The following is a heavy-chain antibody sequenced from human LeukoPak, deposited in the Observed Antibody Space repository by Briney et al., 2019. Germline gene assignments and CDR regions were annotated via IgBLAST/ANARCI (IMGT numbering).Heavy chain of an antibody. D-gene: IGHD6-13*01. CDR2: ISYDGSNK. CDR1: GFTFSSYA. J-gene: IGHJ4*02. V-gene: IGHV3-30-3*02. CDR3: AGRPYGSSPFDY. Sequence: PGGSLRLSCAASGFTFSSYAMHWVRQAPGTGLEWWAVISYDGSNKYYADSVKGRFTISRDNSKNTLYLQMNSLRAEDTAVYYCAGRPYGSSPFDYWGQGTLVTVSS.